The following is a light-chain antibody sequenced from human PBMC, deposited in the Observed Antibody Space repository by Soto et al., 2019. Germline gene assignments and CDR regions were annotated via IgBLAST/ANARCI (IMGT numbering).Light chain of an antibody. Sequence: AIQLTQSPSSLSASVGDTVTITCRASQGISNSLAWYQQIPWKPPKLLIYDASTLESGVPSRFSGSGSGTDFTLTISILQPGDFATYYCQQFNGFPTFGQGTRLEIQ. J-gene: IGKJ5*01. CDR1: QGISNS. CDR2: DAS. CDR3: QQFNGFPT. V-gene: IGKV1-13*02.